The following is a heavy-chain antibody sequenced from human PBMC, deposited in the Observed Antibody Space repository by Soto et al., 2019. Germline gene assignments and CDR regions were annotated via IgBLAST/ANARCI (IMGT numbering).Heavy chain of an antibody. Sequence: QITLKESGPTLVKPTHTLTLTCTFSGFSLNTNAVGVAWIRQPPGKALEWLALLYWADDKRYSPSLKSRLTVTADSSKTQVVLTRTNMDPDDTATYYGAQRGVRYRSVESIDAWGQGTMVTVSS. CDR1: GFSLNTNAVG. CDR3: AQRGVRYRSVESIDA. D-gene: IGHD6-19*01. J-gene: IGHJ5*02. V-gene: IGHV2-5*02. CDR2: LYWADDK.